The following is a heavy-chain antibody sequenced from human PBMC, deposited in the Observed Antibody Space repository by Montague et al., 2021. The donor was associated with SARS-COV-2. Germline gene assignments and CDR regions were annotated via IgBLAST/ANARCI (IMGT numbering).Heavy chain of an antibody. CDR3: ARGGPLSYYYYGMDV. Sequence: SLRLSCAASGFTFNSYWMHWVRQAPGKGLAWVSRINSDGTTTTYADSVKGRFTTSRDNATDTLYLQMNSLRAEDTALYFCARGGPLSYYYYGMDVWGQGTTVTVSS. D-gene: IGHD1-14*01. V-gene: IGHV3-74*01. J-gene: IGHJ6*02. CDR2: INSDGTTT. CDR1: GFTFNSYW.